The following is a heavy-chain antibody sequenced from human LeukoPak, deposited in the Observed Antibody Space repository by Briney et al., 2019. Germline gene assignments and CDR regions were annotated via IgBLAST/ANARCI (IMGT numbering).Heavy chain of an antibody. CDR1: GFSFSSYS. CDR2: ISSSSSTI. V-gene: IGHV3-48*02. CDR3: AGEYSSSWFGGWFDP. J-gene: IGHJ5*02. D-gene: IGHD2-2*01. Sequence: GGSLRLSCAASGFSFSSYSMNWVRQAPGKGLEWASYISSSSSTIYYADSVKGRFTISRDNAKKSLYLQMNSLRDEDTAVYYCAGEYSSSWFGGWFDPWGQGTLVTVSS.